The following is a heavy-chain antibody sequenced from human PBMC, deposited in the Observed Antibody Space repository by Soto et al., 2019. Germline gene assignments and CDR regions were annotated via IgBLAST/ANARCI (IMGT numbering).Heavy chain of an antibody. Sequence: GGSLRLSCAASGFTFSSYAMSWVRQAPGKGLEWVSAISGSGGSTYYADSVKGRFTISRDNSKNTLYLQMNSLRAEDTAVYYCAKDRACSGGSCYFGLYYMDVWGKGTTVTVSS. D-gene: IGHD2-15*01. CDR2: ISGSGGST. J-gene: IGHJ6*03. V-gene: IGHV3-23*01. CDR3: AKDRACSGGSCYFGLYYMDV. CDR1: GFTFSSYA.